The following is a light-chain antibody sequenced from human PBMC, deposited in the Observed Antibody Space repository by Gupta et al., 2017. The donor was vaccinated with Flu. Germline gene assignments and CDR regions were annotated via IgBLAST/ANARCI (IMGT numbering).Light chain of an antibody. Sequence: SALTQPASVSGSPGPSITISCTGTSSDVGGYNYVSWYQQHPGKAPKLMMYEVSNRPSGVSNRFSGSKSGNTASLTISGLQAEDEADYYCSSYTSSSTLVFGGGTKLTVL. CDR3: SSYTSSSTLV. V-gene: IGLV2-14*01. J-gene: IGLJ2*01. CDR2: EVS. CDR1: SSDVGGYNY.